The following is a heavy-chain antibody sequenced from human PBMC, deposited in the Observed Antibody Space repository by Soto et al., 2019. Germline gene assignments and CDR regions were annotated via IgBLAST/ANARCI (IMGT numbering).Heavy chain of an antibody. D-gene: IGHD3-22*01. CDR2: ISYDGSTK. V-gene: IGHV3-30*18. Sequence: QAQLVESGGGVVQPGRSLRLSCAASGFSLSSFGMYWVRQAPGKGLEWVAVISYDGSTKYYGDFVKGRFTISRDNSKDTLYLQMNSLRAEDTAVYYAANSPGTALSGSNYWGQGTLVTVSS. CDR1: GFSLSSFG. J-gene: IGHJ4*02. CDR3: ANSPGTALSGSNY.